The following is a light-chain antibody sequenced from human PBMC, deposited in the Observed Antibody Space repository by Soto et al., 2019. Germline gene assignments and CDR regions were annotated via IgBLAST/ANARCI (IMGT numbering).Light chain of an antibody. CDR2: EVR. J-gene: IGLJ1*01. Sequence: ALTQPASVSGSPGQSITVSCTGTGSVVGGYNYVSWYQQHPGKAPKVIIYEVRNRPSGVSDRFSGSKSGNTASLTISGLQAEDEADYYCSSYTSSGTYVFGTGTKVTVL. CDR1: GSVVGGYNY. CDR3: SSYTSSGTYV. V-gene: IGLV2-14*01.